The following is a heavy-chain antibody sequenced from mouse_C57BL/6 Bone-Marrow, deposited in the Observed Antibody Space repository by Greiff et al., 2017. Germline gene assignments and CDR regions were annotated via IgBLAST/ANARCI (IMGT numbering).Heavy chain of an antibody. CDR1: EYEFPSHD. CDR3: ARPPTIVTTLAY. Sequence: DVHLVESGGGLVQPGESLKLSCESNEYEFPSHDMSWVRKTPEKRLELVAAINSDGGSTYYPDTMERRFIISRDNTKKTLYLQMSSLRSEDTALYYCARPPTIVTTLAYWGQGTLVTVSA. CDR2: INSDGGST. D-gene: IGHD2-5*01. J-gene: IGHJ3*01. V-gene: IGHV5-2*01.